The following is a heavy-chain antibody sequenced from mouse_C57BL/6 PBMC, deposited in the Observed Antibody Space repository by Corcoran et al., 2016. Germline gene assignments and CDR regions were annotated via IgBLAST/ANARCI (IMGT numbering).Heavy chain of an antibody. J-gene: IGHJ4*01. V-gene: IGHV1-26*01. Sequence: EVQLQQSGPELVKPGASVKISCKASGYTFTDYYMNWVKQSHGKSLEWIGDINPNNGGTSYNQKFKGKATLTVDKSSSTAYMELRSLTSEDSAVYYCARDDYDRYAMDYWGQGTSVTVSS. CDR3: ARDDYDRYAMDY. CDR1: GYTFTDYY. D-gene: IGHD2-4*01. CDR2: INPNNGGT.